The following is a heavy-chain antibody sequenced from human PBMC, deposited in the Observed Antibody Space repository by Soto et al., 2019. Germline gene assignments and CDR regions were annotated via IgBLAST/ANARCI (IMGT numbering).Heavy chain of an antibody. D-gene: IGHD5-12*01. CDR3: VRGYTGYGNFDY. CDR1: GLTFSSSC. CDR2: ISIGGSET. Sequence: GGSLRLSCEASGLTFSSSCMHWVRQAPGKGLVWVSRISIGGSETYYADSVKGRSTISRDNARNTLYLQMDSLRAEDTAVYFCVRGYTGYGNFDYWGQGTLVTVSS. V-gene: IGHV3-74*01. J-gene: IGHJ4*02.